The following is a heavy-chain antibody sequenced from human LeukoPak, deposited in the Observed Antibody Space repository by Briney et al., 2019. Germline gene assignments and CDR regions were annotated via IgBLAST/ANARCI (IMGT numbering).Heavy chain of an antibody. Sequence: SETLSLTCTVSGVPISSSNSYWGWIRQPPGKGLEWIGSIYYSGNTYYNASLKSQDSISIDTSKNQFSLRLTSVTAADTAVYYCARDFFNNYDRGTWGQGTLVTVSS. V-gene: IGHV4-39*02. CDR2: IYYSGNT. D-gene: IGHD3-22*01. J-gene: IGHJ5*02. CDR1: GVPISSSNSY. CDR3: ARDFFNNYDRGT.